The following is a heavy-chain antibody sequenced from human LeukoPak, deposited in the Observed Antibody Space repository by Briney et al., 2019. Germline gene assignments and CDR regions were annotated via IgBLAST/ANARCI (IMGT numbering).Heavy chain of an antibody. D-gene: IGHD1-26*01. J-gene: IGHJ4*02. CDR1: GYSFTSYW. CDR3: ARQTVVGATEFDY. Sequence: GESLKISCKGSGYSFTSYWIGWVRQMPGKGLEWMGIIYPGDSDTTYSPSFQGPVTISADKSISTAYLQWSSLKASDTAMYYCARQTVVGATEFDYWGQGTLVTVSS. V-gene: IGHV5-51*01. CDR2: IYPGDSDT.